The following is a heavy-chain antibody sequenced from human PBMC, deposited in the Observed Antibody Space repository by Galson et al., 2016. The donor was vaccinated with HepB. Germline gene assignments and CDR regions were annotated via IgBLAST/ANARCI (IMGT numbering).Heavy chain of an antibody. Sequence: SLRLSCAASGFTFNSFAMHWVRQAPGNGLESVALVWHDAITTHYVDSMKGRLTISRDNSANTMYLQMGSLRAEDTAVYYCAREYSTAGFDYWGQGTLVTVSS. V-gene: IGHV3-33*04. CDR1: GFTFNSFA. D-gene: IGHD2-21*01. CDR2: VWHDAITT. J-gene: IGHJ4*02. CDR3: AREYSTAGFDY.